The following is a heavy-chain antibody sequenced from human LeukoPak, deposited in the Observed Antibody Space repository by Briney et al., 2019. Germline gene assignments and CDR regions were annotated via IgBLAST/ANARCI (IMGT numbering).Heavy chain of an antibody. Sequence: QPGGSLRLSCATSGFTLSSYSMNWVRQAPGKGLEWVSYISSGSTTIYYADSVKGRFTVSRDNAKNSLYLQMNSLRAADTAVYYCARDVDQWLGRVYYFDYWGQGTLVTVSS. CDR1: GFTLSSYS. CDR2: ISSGSTTI. V-gene: IGHV3-48*01. CDR3: ARDVDQWLGRVYYFDY. D-gene: IGHD6-19*01. J-gene: IGHJ4*02.